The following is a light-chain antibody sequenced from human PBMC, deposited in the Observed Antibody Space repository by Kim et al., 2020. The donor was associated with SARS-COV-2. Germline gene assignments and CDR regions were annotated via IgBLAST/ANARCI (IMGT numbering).Light chain of an antibody. CDR1: SGNSARGS. CDR3: QSSDGSSHWV. CDR2: EDD. J-gene: IGLJ3*02. Sequence: KTVTTSCTPSSGNSARGSVQWFQQRPDSSPTTVIYEDDQRPSGVPDRFSGSIDSSSTSASLTISGLRAEDEADYYCQSSDGSSHWVLGGGTKVTVL. V-gene: IGLV6-57*01.